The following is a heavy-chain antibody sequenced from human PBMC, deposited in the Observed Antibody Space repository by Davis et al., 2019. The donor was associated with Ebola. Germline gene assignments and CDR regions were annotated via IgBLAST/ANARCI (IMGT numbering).Heavy chain of an antibody. CDR3: ATVGLQL. V-gene: IGHV1-46*01. CDR1: GYTFTSYY. Sequence: ASVKVSCKASGYTFTSYYMHWVRQAPGQGLEWMGIINPSGGSTSYAQKFQGRLTMTEDKSTNTAYMELSGLTSEDTAVYYYATVGLQLWGQGTLVTVSS. D-gene: IGHD1-1*01. J-gene: IGHJ4*02. CDR2: INPSGGST.